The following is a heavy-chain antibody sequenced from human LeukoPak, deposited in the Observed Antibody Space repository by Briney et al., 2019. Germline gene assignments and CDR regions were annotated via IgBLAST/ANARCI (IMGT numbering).Heavy chain of an antibody. V-gene: IGHV1-46*01. CDR3: ARDKRYDSSGSTYYFDY. Sequence: GASVKVSCKASGYTFTSYYMHWVRQAPGQGLEWMGIINPSGGSTSYAQKFQGRVTMTRDTSTSTVYMELSSLRPEDTAVYYCARDKRYDSSGSTYYFDYWGQGTLVTVSS. J-gene: IGHJ4*02. D-gene: IGHD3-22*01. CDR2: INPSGGST. CDR1: GYTFTSYY.